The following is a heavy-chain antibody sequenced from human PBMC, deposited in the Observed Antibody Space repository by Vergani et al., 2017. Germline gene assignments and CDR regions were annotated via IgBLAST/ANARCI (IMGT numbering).Heavy chain of an antibody. CDR2: LSGSGGST. V-gene: IGHV3-23*01. CDR1: GFTFSSYA. J-gene: IGHJ1*01. CDR3: ARPPPYSGSKGSEYFQH. Sequence: EVQLLESGGGLVQPGGSLRLSCAASGFTFSSYAMSWVRQAPGKGLEWVSGLSGSGGSTYYADSVKGRFTISRDNSKNTLYLQMNSLRAEDTAVYYCARPPPYSGSKGSEYFQHWGQGTLVTVSS. D-gene: IGHD1-26*01.